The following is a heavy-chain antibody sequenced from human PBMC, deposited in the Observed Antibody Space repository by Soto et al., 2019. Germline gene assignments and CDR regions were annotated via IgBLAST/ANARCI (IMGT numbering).Heavy chain of an antibody. CDR2: IYFSGST. Sequence: PSETLSLTCTVSGDSISSSSYYWGWIRHSPGKGLEWIGSIYFSGSTYYNPSLKSRVTISVDPSKNQFSLNLSSVTAADTALYYCARQSATLLYYYYMDVWGKGTTVTVSS. J-gene: IGHJ6*03. V-gene: IGHV4-39*01. CDR3: ARQSATLLYYYYMDV. CDR1: GDSISSSSYY. D-gene: IGHD1-26*01.